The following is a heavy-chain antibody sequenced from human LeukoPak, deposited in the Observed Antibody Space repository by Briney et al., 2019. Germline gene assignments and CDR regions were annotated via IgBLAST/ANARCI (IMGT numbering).Heavy chain of an antibody. V-gene: IGHV4-59*01. Sequence: SETLSLTCTVSGGSISSYYWSWIRQPPGKGLEWIGYIYYSGSTNYNPSLKSRVTISVDTSKNQFSLKLSSVTAADTAVYYCARGLSAGVDVYYYYVDVWGKGTTVTVSS. CDR3: ARGLSAGVDVYYYYVDV. J-gene: IGHJ6*03. D-gene: IGHD3-10*01. CDR2: IYYSGST. CDR1: GGSISSYY.